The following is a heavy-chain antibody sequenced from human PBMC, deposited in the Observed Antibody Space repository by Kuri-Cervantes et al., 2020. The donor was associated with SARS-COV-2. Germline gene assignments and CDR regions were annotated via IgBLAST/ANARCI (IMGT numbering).Heavy chain of an antibody. CDR2: IYYSGST. V-gene: IGHV4-61*01. CDR3: AREKVRGERPSYYYYGMDV. D-gene: IGHD3-10*01. CDR1: GGSVSSGSYY. Sequence: SETLSLTCTVSGGSVSSGSYYWSWIRQPPGKGLEWIGYIYYSGSTNYNPSLKSRVTISVDTSKNQFSLKLSSVTAADTAVYYCAREKVRGERPSYYYYGMDVWGQGTTVTVSS. J-gene: IGHJ6*02.